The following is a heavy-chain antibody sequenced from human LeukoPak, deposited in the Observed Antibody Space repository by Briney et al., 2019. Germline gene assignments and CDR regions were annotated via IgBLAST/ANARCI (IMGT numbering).Heavy chain of an antibody. J-gene: IGHJ4*02. CDR3: ARHDGAYYGSGSSPFDY. V-gene: IGHV5-51*01. CDR2: IYPGDSDT. CDR1: GYSFTSYW. Sequence: GESLKISCKGSGYSFTSYWIGWVRQMPGKGLEWTGIIYPGDSDTRYNPSFQGRVTMSADKSISTAYLQWSSLKASDTAMYYCARHDGAYYGSGSSPFDYWGQGTLVSVSS. D-gene: IGHD3-10*01.